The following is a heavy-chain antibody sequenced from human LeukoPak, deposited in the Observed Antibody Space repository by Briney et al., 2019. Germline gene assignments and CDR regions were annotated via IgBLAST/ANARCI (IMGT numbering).Heavy chain of an antibody. Sequence: GGSLRLSCAASGFTFSSYDMTWVRQTPGKGREWVALISRSGGTTYYAHSVKGRFTISRYNSKKTLYLQMNSLRAEDTAEYYCAKRGGTESFYYYYYMDVWGKGTTVTVSS. CDR1: GFTFSSYD. CDR2: ISRSGGTT. D-gene: IGHD2-15*01. J-gene: IGHJ6*03. V-gene: IGHV3-23*01. CDR3: AKRGGTESFYYYYYMDV.